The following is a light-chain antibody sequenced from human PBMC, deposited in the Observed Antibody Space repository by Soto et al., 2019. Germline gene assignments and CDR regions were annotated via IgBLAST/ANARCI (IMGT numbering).Light chain of an antibody. J-gene: IGKJ1*01. CDR3: QKYNGTPRT. V-gene: IGKV1-27*01. Sequence: DIQVTQSPSSLSASVGDRVTITCRASQDISGHLAWYQQKPGKVPKLLIYEASTLQSRVPSRFSASGSGTDFTLTISSLQPEDVATYHCQKYNGTPRTFGLGTKVELK. CDR1: QDISGH. CDR2: EAS.